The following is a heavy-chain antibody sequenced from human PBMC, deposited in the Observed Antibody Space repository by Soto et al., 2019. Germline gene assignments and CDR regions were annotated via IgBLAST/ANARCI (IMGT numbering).Heavy chain of an antibody. CDR3: ARQGSGWGYDY. V-gene: IGHV4-59*08. CDR2: IFYTGST. CDR1: GGSLNGYY. J-gene: IGHJ4*02. Sequence: SETLSLTCTVSGGSLNGYYWSWIRQPPGKGLEWIGYIFYTGSTNHNPSLKSRVTISEDTSKNQFSLKLTSVSAADTAVYYCARQGSGWGYDYWGRGTLVTVSS. D-gene: IGHD6-19*01.